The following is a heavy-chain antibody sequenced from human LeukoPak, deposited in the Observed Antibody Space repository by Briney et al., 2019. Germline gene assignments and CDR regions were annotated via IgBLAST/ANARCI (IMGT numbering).Heavy chain of an antibody. Sequence: ASVKVSCKASGYTFTGYYMHWVRQASGQGLEWMGWINPNSGGTDYAQKFQGRVTMTRDTSISTAYMELSRLRSDDTAVYYCARQQQLVPDYWGQGTLVTVSS. V-gene: IGHV1-2*02. CDR2: INPNSGGT. CDR1: GYTFTGYY. CDR3: ARQQQLVPDY. D-gene: IGHD6-6*01. J-gene: IGHJ4*02.